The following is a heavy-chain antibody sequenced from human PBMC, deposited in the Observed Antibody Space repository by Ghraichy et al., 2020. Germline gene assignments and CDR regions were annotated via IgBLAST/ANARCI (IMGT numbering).Heavy chain of an antibody. CDR1: GFLFRTYT. CDR3: ARDQDGSGTFSLGLDY. J-gene: IGHJ4*02. D-gene: IGHD3-10*01. V-gene: IGHV3-21*01. Sequence: GGSLRLSCAASGFLFRTYTMNWVRQAPGKGLEWVPSISSGGTYIYYADSVKGRFTISRDNAKNSLFLQMNSLTADDTAVYYCARDQDGSGTFSLGLDYWGQGTLVTVSS. CDR2: ISSGGTYI.